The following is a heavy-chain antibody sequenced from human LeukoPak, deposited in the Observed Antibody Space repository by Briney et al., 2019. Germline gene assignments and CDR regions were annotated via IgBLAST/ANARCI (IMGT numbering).Heavy chain of an antibody. CDR3: ARGLNYADAFDI. J-gene: IGHJ3*02. CDR2: INPNSGVT. CDR1: GYTFSDYY. Sequence: ASVKVSCKASGYTFSDYYLHWVRQAPGQGLEWMGWINPNSGVTNYAQKLQGRVTMTTDTSTSTAYMELRSLRSDDTAVYYCARGLNYADAFDIWGQGTMVTVSS. D-gene: IGHD4-11*01. V-gene: IGHV1-2*02.